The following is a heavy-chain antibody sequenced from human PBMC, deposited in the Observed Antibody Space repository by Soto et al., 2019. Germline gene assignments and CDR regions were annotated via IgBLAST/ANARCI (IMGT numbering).Heavy chain of an antibody. D-gene: IGHD2-8*01. Sequence: SETLSLTCAVSGTCISSYYWSWVRQHPGKGLEWIANIHYSGTTNYNPSLASRVTLSVDTSKNQFSLKMTSVTAADRAMYFCARYKSYAIDYWGRGTLVTVSS. V-gene: IGHV4-59*01. CDR3: ARYKSYAIDY. CDR1: GTCISSYY. J-gene: IGHJ4*02. CDR2: IHYSGTT.